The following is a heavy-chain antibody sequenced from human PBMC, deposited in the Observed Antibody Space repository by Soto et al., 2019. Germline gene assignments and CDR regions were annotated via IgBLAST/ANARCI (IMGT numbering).Heavy chain of an antibody. D-gene: IGHD2-21*02. Sequence: EVQLVESGGGLVQPGGSLRLSCAASGFTFSSYWMHWVRQAPGKGLVWVSRINSDGSSTSYADSVKGRFTISRDNAKNTLYLQMNSLRAEDTAVYYCARDHAARVARIVVVTGDWFDPWGQGTLVTVSS. CDR1: GFTFSSYW. V-gene: IGHV3-74*01. CDR3: ARDHAARVARIVVVTGDWFDP. J-gene: IGHJ5*02. CDR2: INSDGSST.